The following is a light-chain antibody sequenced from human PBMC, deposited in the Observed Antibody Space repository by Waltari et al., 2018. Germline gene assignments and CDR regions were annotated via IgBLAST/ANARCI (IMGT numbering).Light chain of an antibody. CDR1: NSDVGDYNY. CDR3: SSYRACSTLV. CDR2: EVN. J-gene: IGLJ3*02. Sequence: QSALTQPSSVSGSPGQSITISCTGTNSDVGDYNYVSWYHQRPGKVPTLIIYEVNTRPSGGSDRFSGSKSGTTASLSISDLQAEDGGDYYCSSYRACSTLVFGGGTKVTVL. V-gene: IGLV2-14*01.